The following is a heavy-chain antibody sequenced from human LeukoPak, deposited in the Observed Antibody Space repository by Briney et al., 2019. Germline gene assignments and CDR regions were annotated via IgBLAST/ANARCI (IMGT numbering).Heavy chain of an antibody. CDR2: INHSGST. CDR3: ARSCYYDFWSGYYPDYYYYYGMDV. CDR1: GGSFSGYY. D-gene: IGHD3-3*01. V-gene: IGHV4-34*01. J-gene: IGHJ6*02. Sequence: SETLSLTCAVYGGSFSGYYWSWIRQPPGKGLEWIGEINHSGSTNYNPSLKSRATISVDTSKNQFSLKLSSVTAADTAVYYCARSCYYDFWSGYYPDYYYYYGMDVWGQGTTVTVSS.